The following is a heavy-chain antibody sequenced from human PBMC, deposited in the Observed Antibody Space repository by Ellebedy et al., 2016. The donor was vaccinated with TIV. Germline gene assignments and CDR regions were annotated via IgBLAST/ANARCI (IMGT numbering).Heavy chain of an antibody. D-gene: IGHD6-25*01. CDR1: GYTFINYG. CDR3: AREAAAGPVDFQY. J-gene: IGHJ1*01. CDR2: INTYNGNR. Sequence: AASVKVSCKASGYTFINYGFIWVRQAPGQGLEWMGWINTYNGNRNYAQKFQGRVTMTTDTSTSTAYMEVRRLRSDDTAVYYCAREAAAGPVDFQYWGQGTLVIVSS. V-gene: IGHV1-18*04.